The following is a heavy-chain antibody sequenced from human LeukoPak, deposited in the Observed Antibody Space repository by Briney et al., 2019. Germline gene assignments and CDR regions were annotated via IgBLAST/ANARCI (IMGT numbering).Heavy chain of an antibody. V-gene: IGHV3-9*01. J-gene: IGHJ3*02. Sequence: GGSLRLSCAASGFTFDDYAMHWVRQAPGKGLEWVSGISWNSGSIGYADSVKGRFTISRDNAKNSLYLQMNSLRAEDTALYYCAKGYGSGNFGAFDIWGQGTMVTVSS. CDR1: GFTFDDYA. D-gene: IGHD1-26*01. CDR2: ISWNSGSI. CDR3: AKGYGSGNFGAFDI.